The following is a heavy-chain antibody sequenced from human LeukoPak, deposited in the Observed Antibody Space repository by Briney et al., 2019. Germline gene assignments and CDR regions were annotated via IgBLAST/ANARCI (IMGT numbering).Heavy chain of an antibody. J-gene: IGHJ4*02. CDR3: ARTDSSGYYSFNGIFDY. D-gene: IGHD3-22*01. V-gene: IGHV4-4*09. CDR2: IYTSGST. Sequence: SETLSLTCTVSGGSISSYYWSWIRQPPGKGLEWIGYIYTSGSTNYNPSPKSRVTISVDTSKNQFSLKLSSVTAADTAVYYCARTDSSGYYSFNGIFDYWGQGTLVTVSS. CDR1: GGSISSYY.